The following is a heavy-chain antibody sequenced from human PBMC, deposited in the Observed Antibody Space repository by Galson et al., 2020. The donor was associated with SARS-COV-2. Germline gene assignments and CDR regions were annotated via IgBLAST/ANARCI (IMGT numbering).Heavy chain of an antibody. CDR3: ARTVDSSGPLIVFDF. D-gene: IGHD3-22*01. Sequence: SEPLSLTCTVSRGSISSNYWGWIRQAPGKGLEWIGYTYNNGRTNHNPSPKGRATILLDTSKKQSSLKLTSVPAAATAVYFCARTVDSSGPLIVFDFWGPGTMVTVSS. J-gene: IGHJ3*01. CDR2: TYNNGRT. CDR1: RGSISSNY. V-gene: IGHV4-59*01.